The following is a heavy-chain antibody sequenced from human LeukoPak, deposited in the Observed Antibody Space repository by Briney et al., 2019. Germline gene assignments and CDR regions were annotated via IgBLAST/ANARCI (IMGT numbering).Heavy chain of an antibody. D-gene: IGHD1-26*01. CDR2: IKQDGSEK. J-gene: IGHJ4*02. V-gene: IGHV3-7*03. CDR3: ARWAGGHYDY. CDR1: GFTFSSYW. Sequence: GGSLRLSCAVSGFTFSSYWMSWVRQAPGKGLEWVANIKQDGSEKYYVDSVKGRFTISRDNAKSSLYLQMNSLRAEDTAVYYCARWAGGHYDYWGRGTLVTVSS.